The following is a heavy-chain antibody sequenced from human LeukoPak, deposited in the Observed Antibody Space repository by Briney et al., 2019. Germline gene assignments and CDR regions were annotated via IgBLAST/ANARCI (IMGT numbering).Heavy chain of an antibody. J-gene: IGHJ1*01. CDR1: GYTFSRYW. Sequence: PGGSLRLSCEASGYTFSRYWMHWVRQAPGKGLVWVSRIKSDGKTNYADSVKGRFTISRDNAKNTVSLQMDSLRAEDTGVYYCARAPSEVGGYYPEYFRHWGQGTLVTVSS. CDR3: ARAPSEVGGYYPEYFRH. CDR2: IKSDGKT. D-gene: IGHD3-22*01. V-gene: IGHV3-74*01.